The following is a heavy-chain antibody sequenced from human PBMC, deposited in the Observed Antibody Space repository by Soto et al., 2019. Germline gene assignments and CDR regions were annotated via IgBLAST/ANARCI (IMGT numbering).Heavy chain of an antibody. Sequence: GGSLRLSCAASGFTFSSYAMSWVRQAPGKGLEWVSAISGSGGSTYYADSVKGRFTISRDNSKNTLYLQMNSLRAEDTAVYYCAKDLWGYIVVVVAATLFDYWGQGTLVTVSS. D-gene: IGHD2-15*01. CDR3: AKDLWGYIVVVVAATLFDY. J-gene: IGHJ4*02. CDR1: GFTFSSYA. V-gene: IGHV3-23*01. CDR2: ISGSGGST.